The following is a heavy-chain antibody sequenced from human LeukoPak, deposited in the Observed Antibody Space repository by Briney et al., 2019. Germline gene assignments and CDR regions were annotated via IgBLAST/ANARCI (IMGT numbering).Heavy chain of an antibody. V-gene: IGHV4-59*08. Sequence: SETLSLTCTVSGGSISSYYWSWIRQPPGKGLEWIGYIYYSGSTNYNPSLKSRVTISVDTSKNQFSLKLSSVTAADTAVYYCARGRRAVVTAGVDAFDIWGQGTMVTVSS. CDR2: IYYSGST. J-gene: IGHJ3*02. CDR1: GGSISSYY. D-gene: IGHD2-21*02. CDR3: ARGRRAVVTAGVDAFDI.